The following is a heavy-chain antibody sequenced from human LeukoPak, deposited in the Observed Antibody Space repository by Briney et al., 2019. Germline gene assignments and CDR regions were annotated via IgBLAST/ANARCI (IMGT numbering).Heavy chain of an antibody. V-gene: IGHV1-69*01. CDR3: ARHTTSPHKYYYDSSGYGPLGY. CDR2: IIPIFGTA. Sequence: SVKVSCKASGGTFSSYAISWVRQAPGQGLEWMGGIIPIFGTANYAQKFQGRVTITADESTSTAYMELSSLRSEDTAVDYCARHTTSPHKYYYDSSGYGPLGYWGQGTLVTVSS. CDR1: GGTFSSYA. D-gene: IGHD3-22*01. J-gene: IGHJ4*02.